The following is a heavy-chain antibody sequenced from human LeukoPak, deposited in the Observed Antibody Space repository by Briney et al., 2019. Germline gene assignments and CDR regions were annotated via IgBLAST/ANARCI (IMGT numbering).Heavy chain of an antibody. V-gene: IGHV3-30*18. CDR1: GFTFSSYG. J-gene: IGHJ4*02. Sequence: PGGSLRLSCAASGFTFSSYGMHWVRQAPGKGLEWVAVISYDGSNKYYADSVKGRFTISRDNSKNTLYLQMNSLRAEDTAVYYCAKDWIAAAGHDYWGQGTLVTVSS. CDR2: ISYDGSNK. CDR3: AKDWIAAAGHDY. D-gene: IGHD6-13*01.